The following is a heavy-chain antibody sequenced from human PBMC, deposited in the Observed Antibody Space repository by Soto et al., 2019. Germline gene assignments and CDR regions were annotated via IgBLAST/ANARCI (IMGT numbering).Heavy chain of an antibody. J-gene: IGHJ3*02. D-gene: IGHD3-22*01. CDR1: GFTFSSYS. Sequence: LRLSCAASGFTFSSYSMNWVRQAPGKGLEWVSSISSSSSYIYYADSVKGRFTISRDNSKNTLYLQMNSLRAEDTAVYYCAKDPYYYDSSGYSIDDAFDIWGQGTMVTVSS. CDR2: ISSSSSYI. CDR3: AKDPYYYDSSGYSIDDAFDI. V-gene: IGHV3-21*01.